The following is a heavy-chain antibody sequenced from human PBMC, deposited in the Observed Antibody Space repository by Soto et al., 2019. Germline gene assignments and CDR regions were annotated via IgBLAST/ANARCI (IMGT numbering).Heavy chain of an antibody. Sequence: QVQPQESGPGLVKPSQTLSLTCTVSGGSISSGGYYWSWIRQHPGKGLEWIGYIYYSGSTYYTPSLKSRVTLAVDTSKNQCALKLSSVTAADTAVYYCARGDGYSGYDLDYWGQGTLVTVSS. D-gene: IGHD5-12*01. CDR1: GGSISSGGYY. CDR2: IYYSGST. CDR3: ARGDGYSGYDLDY. J-gene: IGHJ4*02. V-gene: IGHV4-31*03.